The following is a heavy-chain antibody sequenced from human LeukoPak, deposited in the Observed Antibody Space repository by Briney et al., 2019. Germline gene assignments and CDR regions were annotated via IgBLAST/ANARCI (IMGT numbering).Heavy chain of an antibody. CDR2: INSDGSST. J-gene: IGHJ4*02. CDR1: GFTFSSYW. CDR3: ARGRGRSPFDY. Sequence: GGSLRLSCAASGFTFSSYWMHWVRQAPGKGLVWVSRINSDGSSTSYADSVKGRFTISRDNAKNTLYLQMNSLRAEDTAVYYCARGRGRSPFDYWGQGTLVTVSS. V-gene: IGHV3-74*01.